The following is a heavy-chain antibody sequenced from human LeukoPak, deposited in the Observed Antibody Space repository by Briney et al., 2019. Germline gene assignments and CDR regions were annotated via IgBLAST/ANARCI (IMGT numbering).Heavy chain of an antibody. V-gene: IGHV3-53*01. J-gene: IGHJ4*02. CDR2: IYSGGST. D-gene: IGHD1-26*01. CDR3: ARDPRVGATSGY. CDR1: GFTVSSNY. Sequence: GGSLRLSCAASGFTVSSNYMSWVRQAPGKGLEWVSVIYSGGSTYYADSVKGRFTISRDNSMNTLYLQMNSLRAEDTAVYYCARDPRVGATSGYWGQGTLVTVSS.